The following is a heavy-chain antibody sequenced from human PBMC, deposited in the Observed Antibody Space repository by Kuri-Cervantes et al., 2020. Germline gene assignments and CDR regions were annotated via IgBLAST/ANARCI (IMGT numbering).Heavy chain of an antibody. CDR1: GFTFSSYA. D-gene: IGHD1-26*01. V-gene: IGHV3-64*02. J-gene: IGHJ6*03. CDR2: ISSNGGST. Sequence: GESLKISCAASGFTFSSYAMHWVRQAPGKGLEYVSAISSNGGSTYYADSVKGRFTISRDNSKNTLYLQMGSLRAEDMAVYYCARDSGNHYYMDVWGKGTTVTVSS. CDR3: ARDSGNHYYMDV.